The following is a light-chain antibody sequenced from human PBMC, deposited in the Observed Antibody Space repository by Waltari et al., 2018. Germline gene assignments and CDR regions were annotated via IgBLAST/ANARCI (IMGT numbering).Light chain of an antibody. CDR1: HDISNY. J-gene: IGKJ4*01. Sequence: DIQMTQSPSSLSASVGDRVTITCQASHDISNYVNWYQHKPGNAPKLLVYDASNLETGVPSRFSGSGSGTDFTLKISRVEAEDVGVYYCMQGIHLPITFGGGTKVEIK. CDR3: MQGIHLPIT. V-gene: IGKV1-33*01. CDR2: DAS.